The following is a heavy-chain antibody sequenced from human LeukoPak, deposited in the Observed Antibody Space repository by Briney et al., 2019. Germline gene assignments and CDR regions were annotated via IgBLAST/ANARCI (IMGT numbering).Heavy chain of an antibody. J-gene: IGHJ3*02. CDR1: GFAFSSYS. CDR2: ISSSSSTI. CDR3: ASIPPGLEDI. V-gene: IGHV3-48*02. Sequence: PGGSLRLSCAAPGFAFSSYSMNWVRQAPGKGLEWVSYISSSSSTIYYADSVKGRFTISRDNAKNSLYLQMNSLRDEDTAVYYCASIPPGLEDIWGQGTMVTVSS. D-gene: IGHD3/OR15-3a*01.